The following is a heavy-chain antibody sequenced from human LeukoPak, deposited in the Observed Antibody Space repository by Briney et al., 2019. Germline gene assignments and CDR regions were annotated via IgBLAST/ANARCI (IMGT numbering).Heavy chain of an antibody. CDR3: ARGDFYYDSSTN. V-gene: IGHV1-8*02. D-gene: IGHD3-22*01. Sequence: ASVKVSCKASGYTFTGYYMHWVRQAPGQGLEWMGWINPNSGNTGYAQKFQGRVTMTRNTSISTAYMELSSLRSEDTAVYYCARGDFYYDSSTNWGQGTLVTVSS. J-gene: IGHJ4*02. CDR2: INPNSGNT. CDR1: GYTFTGYY.